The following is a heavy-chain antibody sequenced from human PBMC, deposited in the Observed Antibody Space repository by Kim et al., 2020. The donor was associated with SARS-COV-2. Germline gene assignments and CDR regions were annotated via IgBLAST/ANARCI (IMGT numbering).Heavy chain of an antibody. CDR1: GGSISSYY. Sequence: SETLSLTCTVSGGSISSYYWSWIRQPPGKGLEWIGYIYYSGSTNYNPSLKSRVTISVDTSKNQFSLKLSSVTAADTAVYYCARFSTTVVIPSDAFDIWGQGTMVTVSS. J-gene: IGHJ3*02. V-gene: IGHV4-59*08. D-gene: IGHD4-17*01. CDR2: IYYSGST. CDR3: ARFSTTVVIPSDAFDI.